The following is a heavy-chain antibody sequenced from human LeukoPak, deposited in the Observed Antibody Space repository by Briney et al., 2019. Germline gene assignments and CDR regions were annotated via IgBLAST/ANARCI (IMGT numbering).Heavy chain of an antibody. CDR1: GDSSNSYY. D-gene: IGHD3-22*01. J-gene: IGHJ4*02. CDR3: ARTYSSGYYYEDY. Sequence: SETLSLTCTVSGDSSNSYYWTWVRQPPGKGLEWIGYIHTSGSTYYNPSLESRVTISVDTSKNQFSLKLRSVTAADTAVYYCARTYSSGYYYEDYWGQGTLATVSS. V-gene: IGHV4-4*09. CDR2: IHTSGST.